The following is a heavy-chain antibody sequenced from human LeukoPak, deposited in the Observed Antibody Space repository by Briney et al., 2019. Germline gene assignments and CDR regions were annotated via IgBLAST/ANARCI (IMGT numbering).Heavy chain of an antibody. Sequence: PGGSLRLSCAASGFTFSSYAMSWVRQAPGKGLEWVSAISGSGGSTYYADSVKGRFTISRDNSKNTLYLQMNSLRAEDTAVYYCAKDRTIFGVVIISTYFGYWGQGTLVTVSS. CDR3: AKDRTIFGVVIISTYFGY. CDR2: ISGSGGST. CDR1: GFTFSSYA. D-gene: IGHD3-3*01. V-gene: IGHV3-23*01. J-gene: IGHJ4*02.